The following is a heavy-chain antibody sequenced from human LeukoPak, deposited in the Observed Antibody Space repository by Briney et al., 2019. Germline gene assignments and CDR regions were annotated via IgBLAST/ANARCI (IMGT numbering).Heavy chain of an antibody. CDR3: AKGDLLWFGAEGVDY. CDR2: ISYDGSNK. V-gene: IGHV3-30*18. Sequence: GRSLRLSCAASGFTFSSYGMHWVRQAPGKGLEWVAVISYDGSNKYYADSVKGRFTISRDNSKNTLYLQTNSLRAEDTAVYYCAKGDLLWFGAEGVDYWGQGTLVTVSS. J-gene: IGHJ4*02. CDR1: GFTFSSYG. D-gene: IGHD3-10*01.